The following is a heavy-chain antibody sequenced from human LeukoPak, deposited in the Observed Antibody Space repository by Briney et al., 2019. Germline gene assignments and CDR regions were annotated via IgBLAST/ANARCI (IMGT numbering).Heavy chain of an antibody. D-gene: IGHD6-6*01. J-gene: IGHJ4*02. CDR3: ARWPYSSSYYFDY. V-gene: IGHV3-21*01. CDR1: GFTFSSYS. CDR2: ISSSSSYI. Sequence: GGSLRLSCAASGFTFSSYSMNWVRQVPGKGLEWVSSISSSSSYIYYADSVKGRFTISRDNAKNSLYLQMNSLRAEDTAVYYCARWPYSSSYYFDYWGQGTLVTFSS.